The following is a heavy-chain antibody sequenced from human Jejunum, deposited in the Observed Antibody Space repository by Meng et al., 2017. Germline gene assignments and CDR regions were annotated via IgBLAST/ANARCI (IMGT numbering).Heavy chain of an antibody. D-gene: IGHD1-26*01. CDR2: TYYRSKWYI. CDR1: GDSASSNSAG. Sequence: QIQLQQSGPGLVKPSQTLSPTCPIPGDSASSNSAGWNWIRQSPSRGLEWLGRTYYRSKWYIDYAVSVKSRITINPDTSKNQFSLHLNSVTPEDTAVYYCAGGGLVRSTRGYFDYWGQGTLVTVSS. CDR3: AGGGLVRSTRGYFDY. V-gene: IGHV6-1*01. J-gene: IGHJ4*02.